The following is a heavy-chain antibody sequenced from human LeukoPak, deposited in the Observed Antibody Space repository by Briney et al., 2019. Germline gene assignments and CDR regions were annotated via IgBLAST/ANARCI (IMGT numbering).Heavy chain of an antibody. CDR1: GYTFTSYG. CDR2: ISAYNGNT. V-gene: IGHV1-18*01. CDR3: ARGDIVATIRYYYYGMDV. D-gene: IGHD5-12*01. J-gene: IGHJ6*02. Sequence: ASVKVSCKASGYTFTSYGISWVRQAPGQGLEWMGWISAYNGNTNYAQKFQGRVTMTTDTSTSTAYMELRSLRSDDTAVYCCARGDIVATIRYYYYGMDVWGQGTTVTVSS.